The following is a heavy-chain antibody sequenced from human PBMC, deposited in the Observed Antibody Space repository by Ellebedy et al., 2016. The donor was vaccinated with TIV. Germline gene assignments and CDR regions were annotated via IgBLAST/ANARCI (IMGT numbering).Heavy chain of an antibody. J-gene: IGHJ4*02. Sequence: GGSLRLSCAASGFTFGAFAMHWVRQAPGKGLEWLSDISGDGRLTYHGDSGKGRFTITRDNPKNTLYLQVSSLRTEDTAVYFCAKGSSSGFNYDRVGFENWGQGTLVTVSS. CDR1: GFTFGAFA. D-gene: IGHD3-16*01. CDR2: ISGDGRLT. V-gene: IGHV3-23*01. CDR3: AKGSSSGFNYDRVGFEN.